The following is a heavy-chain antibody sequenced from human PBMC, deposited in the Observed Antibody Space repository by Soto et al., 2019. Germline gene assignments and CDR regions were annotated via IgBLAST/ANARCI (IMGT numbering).Heavy chain of an antibody. J-gene: IGHJ4*02. Sequence: QVQLVESGGGVVQPGTSLRLSCVGSGFTFRSFVIHWVRQAPGRGLEWVALTSYDGTNKYFGDSVKGRFTISRDNSRNTVDLQMDSLRLDDTALYYCARWGTTGGLDVWGQGTVVSVSS. CDR2: TSYDGTNK. D-gene: IGHD3-16*01. CDR1: GFTFRSFV. CDR3: ARWGTTGGLDV. V-gene: IGHV3-30*19.